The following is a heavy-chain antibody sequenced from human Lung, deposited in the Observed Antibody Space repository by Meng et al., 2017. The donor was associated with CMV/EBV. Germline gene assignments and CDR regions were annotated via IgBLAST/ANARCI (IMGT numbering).Heavy chain of an antibody. J-gene: IGHJ4*02. CDR2: ISYDGSNK. D-gene: IGHD3-22*01. CDR3: ARDQYYYDSSGYYDY. Sequence: SCAASGFTFSSYAMHWVRQAPGKGLEWVAVISYDGSNKYYADSVKGRFTISRDNSKNTLYLQMNSLRAEDTAVYYCARDQYYYDSSGYYDYWGPGKLV. V-gene: IGHV3-30-3*01. CDR1: GFTFSSYA.